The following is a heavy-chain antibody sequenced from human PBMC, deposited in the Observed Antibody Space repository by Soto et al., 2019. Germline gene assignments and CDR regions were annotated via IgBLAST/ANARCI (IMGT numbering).Heavy chain of an antibody. J-gene: IGHJ5*02. D-gene: IGHD6-6*01. CDR2: ISGSGGST. V-gene: IGHV3-23*01. Sequence: TGGSLRLSCAASGFTFSSYAMSWVRQAPGKGLEWVSAISGSGGSTYYADSVKGRFTISRDNSKNTLYLQMNSLRAEDTAVYYCAKTGASIAARPHWFDPWGQGTLVTVSS. CDR1: GFTFSSYA. CDR3: AKTGASIAARPHWFDP.